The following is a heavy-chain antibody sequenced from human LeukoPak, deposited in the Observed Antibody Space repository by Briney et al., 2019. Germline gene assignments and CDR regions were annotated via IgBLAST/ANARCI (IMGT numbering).Heavy chain of an antibody. Sequence: PSETLSLTCTVTGGSISSGDYYWSRIRQPPGKGLEWIASIYSGGMTFYNPSLKSRLTISADTSRNHFSLRLTSVTAADTALYFCARHFDHPTAYFDSWGQGSLVSVSS. J-gene: IGHJ4*02. CDR3: ARHFDHPTAYFDS. CDR1: GGSISSGDYY. V-gene: IGHV4-39*01. CDR2: IYSGGMT. D-gene: IGHD1-14*01.